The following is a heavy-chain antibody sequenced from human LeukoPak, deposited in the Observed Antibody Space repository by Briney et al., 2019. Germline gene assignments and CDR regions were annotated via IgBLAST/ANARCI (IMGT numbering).Heavy chain of an antibody. Sequence: SETLSLTCTVSGGSISSYYWSWTRQPPGKGLEWIGYIYYSGSTNYNPSLKSRVTISVDTSKNQFSLKLSSVTAADTAVYYCARHGPGYSSGWSRAFDYWGQGTLVTVSS. D-gene: IGHD6-19*01. V-gene: IGHV4-59*08. CDR3: ARHGPGYSSGWSRAFDY. CDR1: GGSISSYY. J-gene: IGHJ4*02. CDR2: IYYSGST.